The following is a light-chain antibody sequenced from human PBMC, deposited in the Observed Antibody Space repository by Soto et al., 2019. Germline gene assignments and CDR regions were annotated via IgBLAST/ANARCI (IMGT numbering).Light chain of an antibody. V-gene: IGKV3-20*01. Sequence: EIVLTQSPGTLSLSPGERATLSCRASQSVSSDNLAWYQQKPGQAPRVLIYGTSSRANGIPDGFSGSGYGTDFTLTISRLEPEDFAVYYCQHFSTSPPWTFGQGTKV. CDR2: GTS. J-gene: IGKJ1*01. CDR1: QSVSSDN. CDR3: QHFSTSPPWT.